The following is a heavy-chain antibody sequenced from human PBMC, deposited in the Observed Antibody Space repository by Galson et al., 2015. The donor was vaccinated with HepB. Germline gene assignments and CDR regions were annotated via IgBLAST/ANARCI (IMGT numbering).Heavy chain of an antibody. CDR1: GFTFSSYS. Sequence: SLRLSCAASGFTFSSYSMNWVRQAPGKGLEWVSYISSSSSTIYYADSVKGRFTISRDNAKNSLYLQMNSLRDEDTAVYYCARDAYWDYVWGSSRPGYYYYYGMDVWGQGTTVTVSS. CDR3: ARDAYWDYVWGSSRPGYYYYYGMDV. J-gene: IGHJ6*02. D-gene: IGHD3-16*01. V-gene: IGHV3-48*02. CDR2: ISSSSSTI.